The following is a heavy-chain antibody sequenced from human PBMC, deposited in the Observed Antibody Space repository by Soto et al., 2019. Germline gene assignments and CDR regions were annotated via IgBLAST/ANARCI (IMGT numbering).Heavy chain of an antibody. Sequence: PGWSLRLSCAASGFTLSSYEMHWVRQAPGKGLEWVAVISNSGSSQYYADSVKGRFTISRDNSKNTLYLQMNSLRAEDTAVYYCAKAGPDYAAYFFDSCGQRNVVTVSA. J-gene: IGHJ5*01. CDR1: GFTLSSYE. CDR2: ISNSGSSQ. D-gene: IGHD4-17*01. CDR3: AKAGPDYAAYFFDS. V-gene: IGHV3-30*18.